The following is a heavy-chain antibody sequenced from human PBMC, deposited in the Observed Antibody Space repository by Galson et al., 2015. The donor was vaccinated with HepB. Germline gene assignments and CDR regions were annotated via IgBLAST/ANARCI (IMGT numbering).Heavy chain of an antibody. CDR2: ISSSSSYI. D-gene: IGHD3-22*01. V-gene: IGHV3-21*01. Sequence: SLRLSCAASGFTFSSYSMNWVRQAPGKGLEWVSSISSSSSYIYYADSVKGRFTISRDNAKNSLYLQMNSLRAEDTAVYYCARTAIVVVGEECNWFDPWGQGTLVTVSS. J-gene: IGHJ5*02. CDR1: GFTFSSYS. CDR3: ARTAIVVVGEECNWFDP.